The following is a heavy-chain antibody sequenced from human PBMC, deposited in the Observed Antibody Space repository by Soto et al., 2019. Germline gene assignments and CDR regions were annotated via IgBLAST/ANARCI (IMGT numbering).Heavy chain of an antibody. CDR1: GFTFSSYA. Sequence: AVGSLRLSCAASGFTFSSYAMSWVRQAPGKGLEWVSAISGSGGSTYYADSVKGRFTISRDNSKNTLYLQMNSLRAEDTAVYYCAKSSPQLWFGESDDYYYGMDVWGQGTTVTVSS. V-gene: IGHV3-23*01. CDR2: ISGSGGST. CDR3: AKSSPQLWFGESDDYYYGMDV. J-gene: IGHJ6*02. D-gene: IGHD3-10*01.